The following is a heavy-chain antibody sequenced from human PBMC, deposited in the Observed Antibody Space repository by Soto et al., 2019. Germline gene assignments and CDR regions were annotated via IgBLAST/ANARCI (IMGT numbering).Heavy chain of an antibody. CDR3: ARTFSEVFYNWFDP. D-gene: IGHD3-16*01. J-gene: IGHJ5*02. V-gene: IGHV4-59*12. CDR1: GDSISSYY. CDR2: IHYTGST. Sequence: SETVSLTCTVSGDSISSYYWSWIRQPPGEGLEWIGYIHYTGSTYYNPSLKSRVTISVDTSKNQFSLKLSSVTAADTAVYYCARTFSEVFYNWFDPWGQGTLVTVSS.